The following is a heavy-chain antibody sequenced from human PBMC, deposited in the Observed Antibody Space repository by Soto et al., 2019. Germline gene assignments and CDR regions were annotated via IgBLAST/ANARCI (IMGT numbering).Heavy chain of an antibody. J-gene: IGHJ6*03. CDR2: IYYSGST. Sequence: SETLSLTCTVSGGSTSSSSYYWGWIRQPPGKGLEWIGSIYYSGSTYYNPSLKSRVTISVDTSKNQFSLKLSSVTAADTAVYYCARFWAGVTIASRVNYYMDVWGKGTPFTSP. V-gene: IGHV4-39*01. D-gene: IGHD3-16*01. CDR1: GGSTSSSSYY. CDR3: ARFWAGVTIASRVNYYMDV.